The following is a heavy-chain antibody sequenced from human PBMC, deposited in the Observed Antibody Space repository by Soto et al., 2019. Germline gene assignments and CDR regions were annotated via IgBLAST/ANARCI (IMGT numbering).Heavy chain of an antibody. CDR3: ARDHVAEGFDY. CDR2: IIPIFDIA. J-gene: IGHJ4*02. V-gene: IGHV1-69*10. Sequence: ASVKVSCKASGGTFSNYAISLVRQAPGQVLEWMGGIIPIFDIAHYAQKFQDRVTITADISTSTAYMELSSLRSEDTAIYYCARDHVAEGFDYWGQGTLVTVSA. D-gene: IGHD6-19*01. CDR1: GGTFSNYA.